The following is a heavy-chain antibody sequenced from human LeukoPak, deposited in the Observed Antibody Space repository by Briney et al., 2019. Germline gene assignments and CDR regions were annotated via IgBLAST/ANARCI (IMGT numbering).Heavy chain of an antibody. V-gene: IGHV1-2*02. CDR3: ARKWLVPYYYGMDV. D-gene: IGHD6-19*01. CDR1: GYTFTGYY. J-gene: IGHJ6*02. Sequence: ASVKVSCKASGYTFTGYYMHWVRQAPGQGLEWMGWINPNSGGTNYAQKFQGRATMTRDTSISTAYMELSRLRSDDTAVYYCARKWLVPYYYGMDVWGQGTTVTVSS. CDR2: INPNSGGT.